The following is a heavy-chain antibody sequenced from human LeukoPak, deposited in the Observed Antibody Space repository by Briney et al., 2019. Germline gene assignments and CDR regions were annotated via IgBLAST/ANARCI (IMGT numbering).Heavy chain of an antibody. CDR1: GGTFSSYA. J-gene: IGHJ4*02. D-gene: IGHD5-18*01. CDR3: ARDRGWAGYTYGFYY. V-gene: IGHV1-69*13. Sequence: ASVKVSCKASGGTFSSYAISWVRQAPGQGLEWMGGIIPIFGTANYAQKFQGRVTITADESTSTAYMELSSLRSEDTAVYYCARDRGWAGYTYGFYYWGQGTLVTVSS. CDR2: IIPIFGTA.